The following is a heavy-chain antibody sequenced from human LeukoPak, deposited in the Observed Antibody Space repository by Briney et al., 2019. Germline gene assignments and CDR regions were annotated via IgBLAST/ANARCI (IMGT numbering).Heavy chain of an antibody. J-gene: IGHJ6*03. CDR2: IYYSGST. V-gene: IGHV4-31*03. D-gene: IGHD7-27*01. Sequence: PSETLSLTCTVSGGSISSGGYYWSWIRQHPGKGLEWIGYIYYSGSTYYNPSLKSRVTISVDTSKNQFSLKLSSVTAADTAVYYCASQDWGRPFRHFQYYYYMDVWGKGTTVTVSS. CDR1: GGSISSGGYY. CDR3: ASQDWGRPFRHFQYYYYMDV.